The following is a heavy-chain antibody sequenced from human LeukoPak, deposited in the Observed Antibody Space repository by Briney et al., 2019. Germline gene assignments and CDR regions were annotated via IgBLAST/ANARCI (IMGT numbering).Heavy chain of an antibody. CDR2: ISGSGGNT. Sequence: PGGSLRLSCAASGFTFNNAWMSWVRQAPGKGLEWVSAISGSGGNTYYADSVKGRFTISRDNSKNTLYLQMNSLRAEDTAVYYCAKCIEVTNPQTLDYWGPGTLVTVSA. CDR3: AKCIEVTNPQTLDY. D-gene: IGHD4-17*01. V-gene: IGHV3-23*01. J-gene: IGHJ4*02. CDR1: GFTFNNAW.